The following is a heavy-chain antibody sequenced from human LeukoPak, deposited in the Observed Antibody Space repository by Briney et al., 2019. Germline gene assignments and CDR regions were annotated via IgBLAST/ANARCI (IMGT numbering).Heavy chain of an antibody. V-gene: IGHV1-69*01. Sequence: GSSMKVSCKASGGTFSSYAISWVRQAPGQGLEWMGGIIPIFGTANYAQKFQGRVTITADESTSTAYMELSSLRSEDTAVYYCAREVYYGSGSYYNRLDYYGMDVWGQGTTVTVSS. J-gene: IGHJ6*02. CDR2: IIPIFGTA. CDR1: GGTFSSYA. D-gene: IGHD3-10*01. CDR3: AREVYYGSGSYYNRLDYYGMDV.